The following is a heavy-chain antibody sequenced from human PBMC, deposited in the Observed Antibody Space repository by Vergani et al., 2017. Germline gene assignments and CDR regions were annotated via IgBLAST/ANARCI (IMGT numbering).Heavy chain of an antibody. CDR3: ARPSAAGTYY. CDR1: GYSISSGYY. CDR2: IYQSGST. D-gene: IGHD6-13*01. V-gene: IGHV4-38-2*01. J-gene: IGHJ4*02. Sequence: QVQLQESGPGLVKPSETLSLTCAVSGYSISSGYYWGWIRQPPGKGLEWIGSIYQSGSTYYNPSLKSRVTISVDTSKNQFSLKLSSVTAADTAVYYCARPSAAGTYYWGQGTLVTVSS.